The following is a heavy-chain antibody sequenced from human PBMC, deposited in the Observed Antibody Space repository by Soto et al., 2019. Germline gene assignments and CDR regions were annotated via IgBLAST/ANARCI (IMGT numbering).Heavy chain of an antibody. J-gene: IGHJ4*02. Sequence: EVQLLESGGDLVQPGGSLRLSCAASGFTFRSHAMSWVRHVPGKGLEWVSAISANGDNSYYAESVKGRFTISRDNSQNTLYVQMNSLRAEDTAIYYCARGGAFCGRGSCNVSPGSDWGQGTLVTVSS. D-gene: IGHD2-15*01. CDR3: ARGGAFCGRGSCNVSPGSD. V-gene: IGHV3-23*01. CDR1: GFTFRSHA. CDR2: ISANGDNS.